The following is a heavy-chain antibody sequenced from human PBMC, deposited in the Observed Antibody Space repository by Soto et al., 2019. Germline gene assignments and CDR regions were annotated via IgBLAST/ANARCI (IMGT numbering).Heavy chain of an antibody. V-gene: IGHV1-69*01. Sequence: QVQLVQSGAEVKEPGSSVKVSCTASGGGNVRDYRTTWVRRAPGKGLEWMAGIIPKLGSATYAQNFQGRVTVTADESTNTVYMELRCLRSDDTSVYYCARVGDGNNFGAVYSGQVTPVTVAS. CDR1: GGGNVRDYR. D-gene: IGHD2-21*01. CDR3: ARVGDGNNFGAVY. J-gene: IGHJ4*02. CDR2: IIPKLGSA.